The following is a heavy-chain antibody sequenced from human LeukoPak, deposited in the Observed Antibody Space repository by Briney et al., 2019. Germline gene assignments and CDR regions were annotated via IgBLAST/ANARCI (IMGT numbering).Heavy chain of an antibody. Sequence: TSETLSLTCTVSGVSISSYYWGWIRQPPGKGLEWIGSIYYSGSTYYNPSLKSRVTISVDTSKNQFSLKLSSVTAADTAVYYCARRWFPSQDAFDIWGQGTMVTVSS. J-gene: IGHJ3*02. CDR2: IYYSGST. D-gene: IGHD2-15*01. CDR1: GVSISSYY. CDR3: ARRWFPSQDAFDI. V-gene: IGHV4-39*01.